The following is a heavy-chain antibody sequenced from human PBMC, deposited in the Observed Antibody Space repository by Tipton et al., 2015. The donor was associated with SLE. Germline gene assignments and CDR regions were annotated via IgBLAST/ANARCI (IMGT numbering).Heavy chain of an antibody. Sequence: LRLSCTVSGYSISSGYYWGWIRQPPGKGLEWIGSIYHSGSTYYNPSLKSRFTISVDTSKNQFSLKLSSVTAADTAVYYCASGVEGGGFDYWGQGTLGTVSS. CDR3: ASGVEGGGFDY. V-gene: IGHV4-38-2*02. D-gene: IGHD1-1*01. CDR2: IYHSGST. J-gene: IGHJ4*02. CDR1: GYSISSGYY.